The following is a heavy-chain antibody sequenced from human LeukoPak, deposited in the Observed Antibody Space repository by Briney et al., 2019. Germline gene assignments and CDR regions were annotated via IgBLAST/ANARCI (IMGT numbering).Heavy chain of an antibody. Sequence: PGGSLRLSCAASGFTFSSYGMHWVRQAPGKGLEWVAFIRYDGSNKYYADSVKGRFTISRDNSKNTLYLQMNSLRAGDTAVYYCARAQPYYYYMDVWGKGTTVTISS. CDR3: ARAQPYYYYMDV. D-gene: IGHD1-1*01. V-gene: IGHV3-30*02. CDR1: GFTFSSYG. CDR2: IRYDGSNK. J-gene: IGHJ6*03.